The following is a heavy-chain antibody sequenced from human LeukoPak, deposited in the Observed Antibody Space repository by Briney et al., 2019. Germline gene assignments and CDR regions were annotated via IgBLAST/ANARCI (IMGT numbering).Heavy chain of an antibody. V-gene: IGHV3-23*01. Sequence: GGSLRLSCAASGFTFSSYAMSWFRQAPGKGLEWVSAISGSGGSTYYADSVKGRFTISRDNSKNTLYLQMNSLRVEDTAVYYCAKDADTATIIYWYFDLWGRGTLVTVSS. CDR3: AKDADTATIIYWYFDL. J-gene: IGHJ2*01. CDR2: ISGSGGST. CDR1: GFTFSSYA. D-gene: IGHD5-18*01.